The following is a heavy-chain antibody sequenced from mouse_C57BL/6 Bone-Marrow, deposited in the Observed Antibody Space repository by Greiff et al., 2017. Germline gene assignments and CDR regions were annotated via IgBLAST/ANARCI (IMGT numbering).Heavy chain of an antibody. CDR3: ARWMYFDY. V-gene: IGHV5-4*01. CDR2: ISDGGSYT. CDR1: GFTFSSYA. Sequence: EVQGVESGGGLVKPGGSLKLSCAASGFTFSSYAMSWVRQTPEKRLEWVATISDGGSYTYYPDNVKGRFTISRDNAKNNLYLQISHLKSEDTAMYYCARWMYFDYWGQGTTLTVSS. J-gene: IGHJ2*01.